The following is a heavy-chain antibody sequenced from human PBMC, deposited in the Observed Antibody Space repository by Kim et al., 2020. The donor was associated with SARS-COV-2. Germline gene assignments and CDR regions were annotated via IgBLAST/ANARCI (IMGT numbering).Heavy chain of an antibody. D-gene: IGHD6-13*01. CDR3: ARDFIAAAADD. Sequence: DYSQKCQGRVTMTRDTSVSTAYMELSRLRSDDTAVYYCARDFIAAAADDWGQGTLVTVSS. V-gene: IGHV1-2*02. J-gene: IGHJ4*02.